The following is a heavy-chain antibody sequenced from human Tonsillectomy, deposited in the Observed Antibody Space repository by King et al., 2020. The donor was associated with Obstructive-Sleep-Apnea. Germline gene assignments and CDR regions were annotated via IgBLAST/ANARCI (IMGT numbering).Heavy chain of an antibody. Sequence: QLVQSGGGVVQPGRSLRLSCAASGFTFSSYAMHWVRQAPGKGLEWVAVISYDGGNKYYGDSVKGRFTISRDNSKNTLYLQMNSLRAEDTAVYYCARDPATLYGFGELYSWFDPWGQGTLVTVSS. D-gene: IGHD3-10*01. CDR1: GFTFSSYA. CDR3: ARDPATLYGFGELYSWFDP. J-gene: IGHJ5*02. CDR2: ISYDGGNK. V-gene: IGHV3-30*04.